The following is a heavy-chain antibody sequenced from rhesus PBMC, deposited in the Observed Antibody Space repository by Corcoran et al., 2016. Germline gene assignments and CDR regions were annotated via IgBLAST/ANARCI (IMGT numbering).Heavy chain of an antibody. CDR3: TSGWNIGEYGLGT. CDR2: INGDTGAT. Sequence: QVQLQESGPGLVKPSETLSLTCAVSGASISSYWWTWIRQPPGKGLEYIGEINGDTGATYYNPSLKSRVTISKDASKNQFSLKLSSVSAADTALYYCTSGWNIGEYGLGTWGQGVVVVVSS. V-gene: IGHV4-80*01. CDR1: GASISSYW. D-gene: IGHD1-20*01. J-gene: IGHJ6*01.